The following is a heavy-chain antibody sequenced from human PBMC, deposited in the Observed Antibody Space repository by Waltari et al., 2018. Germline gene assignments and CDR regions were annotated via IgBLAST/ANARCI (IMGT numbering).Heavy chain of an antibody. J-gene: IGHJ3*02. CDR3: ATGPGHYYDRGRDI. V-gene: IGHV1-69-2*01. Sequence: EVQLVQSGAEVKKPGATVKISCKDSGYTFNDYYMHWVQPAPGKGLEWMGRVDPEDGETRYAEKFQGRVTITADTSTDTAYMELSSLRSEDTAVYYCATGPGHYYDRGRDIWGQGTMVTVSS. CDR1: GYTFNDYY. CDR2: VDPEDGET. D-gene: IGHD3-22*01.